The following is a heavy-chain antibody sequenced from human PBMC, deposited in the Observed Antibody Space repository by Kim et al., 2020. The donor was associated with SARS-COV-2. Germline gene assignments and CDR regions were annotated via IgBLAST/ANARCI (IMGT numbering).Heavy chain of an antibody. CDR3: ARRRVTMVRGVLSHYYDGMDV. Sequence: SVKVSCKASGGTFSSYAISWVRQAPGQGLEWMGGIIPIFGTANYAQKFQGRVTITADDSTSTAYMELSSLRSEDTAVYYCARRRVTMVRGVLSHYYDGMDVRGQGTTVTVCS. CDR1: GGTFSSYA. V-gene: IGHV1-69*13. CDR2: IIPIFGTA. D-gene: IGHD3-10*01. J-gene: IGHJ6*01.